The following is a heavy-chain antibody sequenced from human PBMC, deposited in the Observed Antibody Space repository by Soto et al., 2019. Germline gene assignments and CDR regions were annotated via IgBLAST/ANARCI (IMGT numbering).Heavy chain of an antibody. D-gene: IGHD4-17*01. CDR1: GFTFISYG. J-gene: IGHJ4*02. CDR3: ATTATAPFGDISTVYYFDY. CDR2: ISYDGSNK. Sequence: GGSLRLSCAASGFTFISYGMHWVRQAPGKGLEWVAVISYDGSNKYYADSVKGRFTISRDNAKMSVFLEMNNLRDDDAGVYYCATTATAPFGDISTVYYFDYWGLGTQVTVSS. V-gene: IGHV3-30*03.